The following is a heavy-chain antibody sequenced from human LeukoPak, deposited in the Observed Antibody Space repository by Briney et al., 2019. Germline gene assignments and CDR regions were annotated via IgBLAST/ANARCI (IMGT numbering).Heavy chain of an antibody. CDR1: GFTFSSYA. CDR3: ARALDIVVVVAAPPDY. D-gene: IGHD2-15*01. J-gene: IGHJ4*02. V-gene: IGHV3-30*04. CDR2: ISYDGSNK. Sequence: GGSLRLSCAASGFTFSSYAMHWVRQAPGKGLEWVAVISYDGSNKYYADSVKGRFTISRDNSKNTLYLQMNSLRAEDTAVYYCARALDIVVVVAAPPDYWGQGTLVTVSS.